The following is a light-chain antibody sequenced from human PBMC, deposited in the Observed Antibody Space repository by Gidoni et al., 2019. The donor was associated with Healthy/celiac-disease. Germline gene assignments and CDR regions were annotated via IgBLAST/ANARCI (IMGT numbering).Light chain of an antibody. V-gene: IGKV3-11*01. Sequence: EIVLTHSPATLSLSPGERATLACRASQRVSSYLAWYQQKPGQAPRLLIYDASTRATGIPARFSGSGSGTDFTLTISSLEPEDFAVYYCQQRGNWPLTFGGGTKVEIK. J-gene: IGKJ4*01. CDR1: QRVSSY. CDR3: QQRGNWPLT. CDR2: DAS.